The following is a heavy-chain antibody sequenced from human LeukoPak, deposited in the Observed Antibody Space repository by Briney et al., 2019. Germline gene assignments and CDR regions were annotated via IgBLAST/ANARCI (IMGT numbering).Heavy chain of an antibody. V-gene: IGHV1-69*06. Sequence: SVKVSCKASGGTFSSYAISWVRQAPGQGLEWMGGIIPIFGTANYAQKFQGRVTITADKSTSTAYMELSSLRSEDTAVYYCARGRVTNDIVATTGDNWFDPGAREPWSPSPQ. J-gene: IGHJ5*02. CDR1: GGTFSSYA. CDR3: ARGRVTNDIVATTGDNWFDP. D-gene: IGHD5-12*01. CDR2: IIPIFGTA.